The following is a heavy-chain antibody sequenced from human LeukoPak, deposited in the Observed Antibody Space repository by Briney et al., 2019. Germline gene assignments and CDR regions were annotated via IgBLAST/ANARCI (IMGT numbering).Heavy chain of an antibody. CDR3: AKDRATVTTVFATDGMDV. Sequence: PGGSLRLSCAASGFTFSSYAMSWVRQALGKGLEWVSAISGSGGSTYYADSVKGRFTISRDNSKNTLYLQMNSLRAEDTAVYYCAKDRATVTTVFATDGMDVWGQGTTVTVSS. V-gene: IGHV3-23*01. CDR1: GFTFSSYA. J-gene: IGHJ6*02. CDR2: ISGSGGST. D-gene: IGHD4-11*01.